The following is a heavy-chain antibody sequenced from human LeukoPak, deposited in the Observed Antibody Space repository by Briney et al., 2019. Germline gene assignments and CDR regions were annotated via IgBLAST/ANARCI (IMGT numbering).Heavy chain of an antibody. Sequence: GGSLRLSCTASGFTFGDYAMSWFRQAPGKGLEWVGFIRSKAYGGTTEYAASVKGRFTISRDDSKSIAYLQMNSLKTEDTAVYYCTRARQHRVAAAGIFDYWGQGTQVTVSS. V-gene: IGHV3-49*03. CDR3: TRARQHRVAAAGIFDY. CDR2: IRSKAYGGTT. J-gene: IGHJ4*02. CDR1: GFTFGDYA. D-gene: IGHD6-13*01.